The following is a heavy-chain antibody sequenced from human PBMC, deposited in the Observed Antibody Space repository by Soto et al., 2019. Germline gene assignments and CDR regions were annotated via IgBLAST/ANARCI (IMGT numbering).Heavy chain of an antibody. CDR1: GFTFSSYA. Sequence: QVRLVESGGGVVQPGRSLRLSCAASGFTFSSYAMHWVRQAPGKGLEWVAVVSQDGSDKHYVDSVKGRFTISRDNSKNTLYQQVNSLRAEDTAVYYCALGVIVVTGNWFDRWGQGILVTVSS. J-gene: IGHJ5*02. CDR3: ALGVIVVTGNWFDR. V-gene: IGHV3-30*03. D-gene: IGHD3-22*01. CDR2: VSQDGSDK.